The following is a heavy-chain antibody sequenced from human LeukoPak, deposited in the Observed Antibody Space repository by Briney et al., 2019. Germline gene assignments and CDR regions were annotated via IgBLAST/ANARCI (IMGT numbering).Heavy chain of an antibody. CDR1: GYTFTSYY. J-gene: IGHJ5*02. V-gene: IGHV1-46*01. D-gene: IGHD4-17*01. CDR2: INPSGGST. Sequence: ASVKVSCKASGYTFTSYYMHWVRPAPGQGLEWMGIINPSGGSTSYAQKFQGRVTMTRDTSTSTVYMELGSLRSEDTAVYYCARNSLYGDYGDWFDPWGQGTLVTVSS. CDR3: ARNSLYGDYGDWFDP.